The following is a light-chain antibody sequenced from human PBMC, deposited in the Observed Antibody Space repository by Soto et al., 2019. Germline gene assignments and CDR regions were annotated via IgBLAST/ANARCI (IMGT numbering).Light chain of an antibody. CDR3: SSYAGALV. Sequence: QSALTQPASVSGSPGQSITLSCTGTNYLVSWYQHHPGKAPKLMIYEGYQRPSGVSDRFSGSQSGNTASLTISGLQAEDEADYYCSSYAGALVFGGGTKLTVL. CDR2: EGY. J-gene: IGLJ3*02. V-gene: IGLV2-23*01. CDR1: NYL.